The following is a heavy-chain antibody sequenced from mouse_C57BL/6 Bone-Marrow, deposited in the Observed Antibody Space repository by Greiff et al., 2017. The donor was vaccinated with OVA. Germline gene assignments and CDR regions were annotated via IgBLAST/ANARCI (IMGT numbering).Heavy chain of an antibody. J-gene: IGHJ2*01. V-gene: IGHV1-64*01. Sequence: QVQLQQPGAELVKPGASVKLSCKASGYTFTSYWMHWVKQRPGQGLEWIGMIHPNSGSTNYNEKFKSKATLTVDKSSSTAYMELRSLTSEDTAVYYCARRRGYYFDYWGQGTTLTVSS. CDR3: ARRRGYYFDY. CDR1: GYTFTSYW. CDR2: IHPNSGST.